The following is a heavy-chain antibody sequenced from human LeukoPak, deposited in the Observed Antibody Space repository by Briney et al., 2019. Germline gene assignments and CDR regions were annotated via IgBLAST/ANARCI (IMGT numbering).Heavy chain of an antibody. CDR1: GFSFSDEY. CDR3: ARVRGSGNYAYADY. CDR2: ISSGGDKR. Sequence: RGSLRLSCVVSGFSFSDEYMSSIRQAPGQGLEWVSYISSGGDKRLYADSLKGRFTISRDDAKNSLYLQMNSLRVEDTAIYYCARVRGSGNYAYADYWGQGTLVTVSS. J-gene: IGHJ4*02. D-gene: IGHD3-10*01. V-gene: IGHV3-11*01.